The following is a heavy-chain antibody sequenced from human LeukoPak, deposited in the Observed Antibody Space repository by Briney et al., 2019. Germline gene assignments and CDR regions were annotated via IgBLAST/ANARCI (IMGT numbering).Heavy chain of an antibody. J-gene: IGHJ4*02. D-gene: IGHD3-22*01. CDR3: ARVDDSSGYYYFSY. V-gene: IGHV3-74*01. CDR1: GFTFSSYW. CDR2: INSDGSST. Sequence: PGGSLRLSCAASGFTFSSYWMHWVRQAPGKGLVWVSRINSDGSSTNYADSVKGRFTISRDNSKNTLYLQMNSLRAEDTAVYYCARVDDSSGYYYFSYWGQGTLVTVSS.